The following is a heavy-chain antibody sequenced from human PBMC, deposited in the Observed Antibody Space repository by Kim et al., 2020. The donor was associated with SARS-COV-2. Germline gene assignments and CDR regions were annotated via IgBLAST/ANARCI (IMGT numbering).Heavy chain of an antibody. V-gene: IGHV4-31*03. Sequence: SETLSLTCTVSGGSISSGGYYWSWIRQHPGKGLEWIGYIYYSGSTYYNPSLKSRVTISVDTSKNQFSLKLSSVTAADTAVYYCAGGRGYSGYDYLLIGDAFDIWGQGTMVTVSS. J-gene: IGHJ3*02. CDR3: AGGRGYSGYDYLLIGDAFDI. D-gene: IGHD5-12*01. CDR1: GGSISSGGYY. CDR2: IYYSGST.